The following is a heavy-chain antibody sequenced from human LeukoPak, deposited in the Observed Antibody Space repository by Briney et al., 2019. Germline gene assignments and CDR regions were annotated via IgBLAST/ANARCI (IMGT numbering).Heavy chain of an antibody. D-gene: IGHD5-12*01. Sequence: SGGSLRLSCAASGFSISNSAMSWVRQAPGKGLEWVSLIVASSGSTFYADSVKGRFSISRDSSKNTLYLQMYSLRAEDMAVYYCAKGAYDYIEMGYFDYWGQGTLVTVSS. V-gene: IGHV3-23*01. CDR3: AKGAYDYIEMGYFDY. CDR2: IVASSGST. CDR1: GFSISNSA. J-gene: IGHJ4*02.